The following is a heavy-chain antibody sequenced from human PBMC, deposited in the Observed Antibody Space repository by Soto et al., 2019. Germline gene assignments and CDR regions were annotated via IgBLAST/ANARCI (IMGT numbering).Heavy chain of an antibody. V-gene: IGHV3-23*01. CDR2: IGVSSDA. CDR1: GFTFSSYA. J-gene: IGHJ4*02. CDR3: AKNYFFDS. Sequence: VQLLESGGGLVQPGESLRLSCAASGFTFSSYAMSWARQAPGKGLEWVSSIGVSSDAYYADSMKGRFTISRDNSRNTLYLQMNSLRAEDTALYYCAKNYFFDSWGQGTLVTVSS.